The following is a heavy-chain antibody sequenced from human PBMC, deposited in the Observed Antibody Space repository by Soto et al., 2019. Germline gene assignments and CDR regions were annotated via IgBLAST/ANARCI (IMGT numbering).Heavy chain of an antibody. CDR3: ARDLAGSNSHLFDY. Sequence: SETLSLTCAVSGGSFRGYYWTWIRQPPGRGLEWIGQINDSGSTKYNPSLTSRLSMSIDTSRTQFSLNLGSVTAADTAVYYCARDLAGSNSHLFDYWGQGTLVTVSS. V-gene: IGHV4-34*01. J-gene: IGHJ4*02. D-gene: IGHD4-4*01. CDR1: GGSFRGYY. CDR2: INDSGST.